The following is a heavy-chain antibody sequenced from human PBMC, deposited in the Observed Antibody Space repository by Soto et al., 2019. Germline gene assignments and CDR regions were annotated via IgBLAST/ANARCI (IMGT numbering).Heavy chain of an antibody. D-gene: IGHD4-17*01. J-gene: IGHJ4*02. CDR1: GDTFSNYA. V-gene: IGHV1-69*01. Sequence: SVKVSCKASGDTFSNYAISWVRQAPGQGQEWMGGIXLNCGXEQYAKKFQGXXKIAADEXXXTDYMELSGLRSEDTAVYYCARGPDYEGYFDYWGQGTLVTVSS. CDR3: ARGPDYEGYFDY. CDR2: IXLNCGXE.